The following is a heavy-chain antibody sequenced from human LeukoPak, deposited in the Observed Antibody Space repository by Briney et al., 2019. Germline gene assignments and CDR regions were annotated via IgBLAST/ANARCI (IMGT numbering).Heavy chain of an antibody. Sequence: AXVTVSCKASGYSFTNYGINWVRQAPGQGLEWMGRITVYNGKTDYAQNFQGRVTMTTDTSTSTAYMELRSLTSDDTAIYYCMKDCGGECYFDPDYWGQGTLVTVXS. CDR2: ITVYNGKT. D-gene: IGHD2-21*01. CDR1: GYSFTNYG. V-gene: IGHV1-18*01. CDR3: MKDCGGECYFDPDY. J-gene: IGHJ4*02.